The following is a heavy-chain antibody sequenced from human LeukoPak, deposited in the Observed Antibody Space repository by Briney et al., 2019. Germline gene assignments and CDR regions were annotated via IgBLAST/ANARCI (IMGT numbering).Heavy chain of an antibody. V-gene: IGHV3-21*01. J-gene: IGHJ5*02. CDR3: ARGIRPGGERKYNWNDWWFDP. Sequence: PGGSLRLSCAASGFTFSSYSMNWVRQAPGKGLEWVSSISSSSSYIYYADSVKGRFTISRDNAKNSLYLQMNSLRAKDTAVYYCARGIRPGGERKYNWNDWWFDPWGQGTLVTVSS. CDR1: GFTFSSYS. D-gene: IGHD1-1*01. CDR2: ISSSSSYI.